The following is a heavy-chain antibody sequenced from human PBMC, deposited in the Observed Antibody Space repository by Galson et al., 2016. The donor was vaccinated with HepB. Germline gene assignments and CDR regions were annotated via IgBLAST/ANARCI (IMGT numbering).Heavy chain of an antibody. V-gene: IGHV3-30-3*01. J-gene: IGHJ4*02. CDR1: GFTFTSYT. D-gene: IGHD2-8*01. CDR3: VRDSWGKYYDTNGRLY. CDR2: VSFDGFNK. Sequence: SLRLSCAASGFTFTSYTMHWVRQAPGKGLEWVAVVSFDGFNKYYTDSAKGRFTISRDNSNNTLHLQLDSLRTEDTAVYYCVRDSWGKYYDTNGRLYWGRGTLVTVSS.